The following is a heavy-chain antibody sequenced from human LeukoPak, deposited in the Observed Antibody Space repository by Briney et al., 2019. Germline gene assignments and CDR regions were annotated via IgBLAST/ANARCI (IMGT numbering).Heavy chain of an antibody. CDR2: IYYSGST. CDR3: ARHGRRWLQLSAFDI. CDR1: GGSISSSSYY. V-gene: IGHV4-39*01. J-gene: IGHJ3*02. D-gene: IGHD5-24*01. Sequence: PSETLSLTCTVSGGSISSSSYYWGWIRQPPGKGLEWIGSIYYSGSTYYNPSLKSRVTISVDTSKNQFSLKLSSVTAADTAVYYCARHGRRWLQLSAFDIWGQGTMVTVSS.